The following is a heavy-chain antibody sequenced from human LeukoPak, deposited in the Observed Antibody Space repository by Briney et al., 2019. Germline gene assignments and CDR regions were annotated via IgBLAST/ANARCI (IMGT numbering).Heavy chain of an antibody. D-gene: IGHD3-22*01. Sequence: GGSLRLSCAASGFTFSSYWMHWVRQAPGKGLVWVSRINSDGSSTTYADSVKGRFTISRDNAKNTVYLQMNSLRAEDTAIYYRARVNYDSSGYSYYYYHYMDVWGKGTTVTVSS. V-gene: IGHV3-74*01. CDR2: INSDGSST. J-gene: IGHJ6*03. CDR1: GFTFSSYW. CDR3: ARVNYDSSGYSYYYYHYMDV.